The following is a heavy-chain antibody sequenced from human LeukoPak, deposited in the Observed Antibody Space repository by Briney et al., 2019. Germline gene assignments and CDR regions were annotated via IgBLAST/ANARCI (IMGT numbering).Heavy chain of an antibody. D-gene: IGHD5-18*01. CDR1: GASLSSGSYY. J-gene: IGHJ4*02. CDR3: ARDRIQLWLTGFDY. V-gene: IGHV4-61*02. CDR2: IYPSGST. Sequence: TLSLTCTVSGASLSSGSYYWSWIRQPAGKGLEWIGRIYPSGSTDYNPSLKSRVTISIDTSKNQFSLKQSSVTAADTAVYYCARDRIQLWLTGFDYWGQGTLVTVSS.